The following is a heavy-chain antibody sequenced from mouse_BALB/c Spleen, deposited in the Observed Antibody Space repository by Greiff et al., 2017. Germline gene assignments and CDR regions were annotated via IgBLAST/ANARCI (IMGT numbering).Heavy chain of an antibody. CDR3: ARHGGRYDYAMDY. CDR1: GFSLTSYG. D-gene: IGHD2-14*01. J-gene: IGHJ4*01. Sequence: QVQLKESGPDLVAPSQSLSITCTVSGFSLTSYGVHWVRQPPGKGLEWLVVIWSDGSTTYNSALKSRLSISKDNSKSQVFLKMNSLQTDDTAMYYCARHGGRYDYAMDYWGQGTSVTVSS. CDR2: IWSDGST. V-gene: IGHV2-6-2*01.